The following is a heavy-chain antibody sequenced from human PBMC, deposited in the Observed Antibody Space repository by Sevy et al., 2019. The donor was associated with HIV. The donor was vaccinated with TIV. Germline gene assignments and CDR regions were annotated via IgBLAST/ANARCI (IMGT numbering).Heavy chain of an antibody. CDR1: GFIFDDYA. CDR3: TKDKRRYDILTRGGYFDY. Sequence: GGSLRLSCAASGFIFDDYAMHWVRQAPGKGLEWVSGISWDTVNIGYADSVKGRLTISRDHAKNSLYLQMNSLRAEDTALYYCTKDKRRYDILTRGGYFDYWGQGTLVTVSS. J-gene: IGHJ4*02. V-gene: IGHV3-9*01. D-gene: IGHD3-9*01. CDR2: ISWDTVNI.